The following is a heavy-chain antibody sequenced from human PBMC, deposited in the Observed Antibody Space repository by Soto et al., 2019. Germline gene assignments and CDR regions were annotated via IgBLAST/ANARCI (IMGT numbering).Heavy chain of an antibody. CDR1: GQSFSGHS. Sequence: QVQLQQWGAGLVKPSETLSLSCAVYGQSFSGHSWDWIRQPPGKGLEWIGEISESGSTYYNPSLKSRVTISTDTSKNQFSLKLNSVTAADTAAYFCARGSGIVALPGELEDVNYDFWGQGTLVNVSS. J-gene: IGHJ4*02. V-gene: IGHV4-34*01. CDR3: ARGSGIVALPGELEDVNYDF. CDR2: ISESGST. D-gene: IGHD1-1*01.